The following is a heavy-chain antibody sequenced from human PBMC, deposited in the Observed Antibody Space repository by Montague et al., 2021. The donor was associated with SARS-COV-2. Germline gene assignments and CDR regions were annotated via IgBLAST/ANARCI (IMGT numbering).Heavy chain of an antibody. CDR2: IYYSGST. Sequence: SETLSLTCTVSGGSISSYYWSWIRQPPGKGLEWIWYIYYSGSTNYNHSLESQVTISLDTSKNQFSLKLNAVTAADTAVYYCAWGSSGPDAFDIWGQGTMVTVSS. V-gene: IGHV4-59*01. D-gene: IGHD7-27*01. CDR1: GGSISSYY. CDR3: AWGSSGPDAFDI. J-gene: IGHJ3*02.